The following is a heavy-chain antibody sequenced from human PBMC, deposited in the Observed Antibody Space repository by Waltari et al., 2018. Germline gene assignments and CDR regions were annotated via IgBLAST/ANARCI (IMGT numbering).Heavy chain of an antibody. D-gene: IGHD6-13*01. CDR3: AKRFPAAGTSFGWFDP. Sequence: QVQLVQSGAEVKKPGSSVKVSCKASGGTFSSYAISWVRQAPGQGLEWMGGIIPILGIANYAQKFQGRVTITADKSTSTAYMELSSLRSEDTAVYYCAKRFPAAGTSFGWFDPWGQGTLVTVSS. CDR1: GGTFSSYA. CDR2: IIPILGIA. J-gene: IGHJ5*02. V-gene: IGHV1-69*10.